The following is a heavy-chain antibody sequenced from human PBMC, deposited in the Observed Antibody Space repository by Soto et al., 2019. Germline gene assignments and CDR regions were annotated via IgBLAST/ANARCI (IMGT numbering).Heavy chain of an antibody. CDR3: ARSRSYYVEDFQK. V-gene: IGHV4-31*03. CDR1: GDSISTEGYY. J-gene: IGHJ1*01. D-gene: IGHD1-26*01. CDR2: IYYSGLT. Sequence: SETLSLTCSVSGDSISTEGYYWSWIRQHPGKGLEWIGYIYYSGLTSYNPSLKSRVTISRATSKNQFYLKLSSVTAADTAVYYCARSRSYYVEDFQKWGQGTLVT.